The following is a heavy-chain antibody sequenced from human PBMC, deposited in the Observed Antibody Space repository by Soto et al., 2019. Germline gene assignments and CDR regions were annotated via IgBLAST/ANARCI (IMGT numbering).Heavy chain of an antibody. CDR3: ARDPNDGSGYEYTS. D-gene: IGHD3-22*01. CDR2: IKSSDGTT. Sequence: QVQLEQSGAEVKKPGASVKISCRAYGYTFTSYYIHWVRQAPGQGLEWMGIIKSSDGTTNYAQKSQGRVTMTRDTSTSTVYMELSSLTSEDTAVYYCARDPNDGSGYEYTSWGQGTLVTVSS. J-gene: IGHJ1*01. V-gene: IGHV1-46*01. CDR1: GYTFTSYY.